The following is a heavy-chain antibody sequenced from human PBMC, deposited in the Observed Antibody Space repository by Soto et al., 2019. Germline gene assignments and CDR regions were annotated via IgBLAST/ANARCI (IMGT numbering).Heavy chain of an antibody. CDR3: ARAGNFYFEY. D-gene: IGHD4-4*01. CDR1: GFTFSNSW. V-gene: IGHV3-74*01. CDR2: MNADGSVV. J-gene: IGHJ4*02. Sequence: GGSLRLSCAASGFTFSNSWMHWVRQIPGKGLVWVSRMNADGSVVDYEDSVKGRFTISRDNAKNTLFLQMNGLRTEDTAVYYCARAGNFYFEYWGQGTLVTVSS.